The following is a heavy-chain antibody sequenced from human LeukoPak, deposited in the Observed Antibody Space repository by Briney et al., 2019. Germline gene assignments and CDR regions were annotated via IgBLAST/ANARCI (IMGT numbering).Heavy chain of an antibody. CDR3: ARGLEGNWNDVPGDY. Sequence: GGSLRLSCAASGFTFDDYGMSWVRQAPGKGLEWVSGINWNGGSTGYADSVKGRFTISRDNAKNSLYLQMNSLRAEDTALYYCARGLEGNWNDVPGDYWGQGTLVTVSS. J-gene: IGHJ4*02. CDR2: INWNGGST. D-gene: IGHD1-20*01. V-gene: IGHV3-20*04. CDR1: GFTFDDYG.